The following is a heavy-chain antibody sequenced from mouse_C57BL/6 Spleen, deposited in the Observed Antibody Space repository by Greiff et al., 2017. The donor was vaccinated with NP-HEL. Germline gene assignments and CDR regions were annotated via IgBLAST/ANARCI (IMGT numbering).Heavy chain of an antibody. J-gene: IGHJ3*01. D-gene: IGHD1-1*01. CDR3: ARPIDYGSSAFAY. CDR1: GYTFTSYW. Sequence: VQLQQSGAELVKPGASVKLSCKASGYTFTSYWMQWVKQRPGQGLEWIGEIDPSDSYTNYNQKFKGKATLTVDTSSSTAYMQLSSLTSEDSAVYYGARPIDYGSSAFAYWGQGTLVTVSA. V-gene: IGHV1-50*01. CDR2: IDPSDSYT.